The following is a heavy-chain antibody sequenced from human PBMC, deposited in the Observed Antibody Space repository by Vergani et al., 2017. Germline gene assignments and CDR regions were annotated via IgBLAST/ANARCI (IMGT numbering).Heavy chain of an antibody. CDR3: ARVMYRDEASTGYRLEGMDI. D-gene: IGHD2-8*02. Sequence: QVQLEESGPGLVKPSETLSLTCTVSGGSFNPYYWSWVRQSPGKGLEWIGYIYSTGRTNYNPSLNSRVTMSVDTSKNQFSLKLRSVTAADTAVYFCARVMYRDEASTGYRLEGMDIWGQGTTVTISS. J-gene: IGHJ6*02. V-gene: IGHV4-59*13. CDR2: IYSTGRT. CDR1: GGSFNPYY.